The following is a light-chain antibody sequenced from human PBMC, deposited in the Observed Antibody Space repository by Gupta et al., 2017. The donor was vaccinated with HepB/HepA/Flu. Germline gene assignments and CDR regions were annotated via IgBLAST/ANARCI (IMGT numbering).Light chain of an antibody. Sequence: DVVMTQSPLSLPVTLGQPASISCRSNQSLVHSDGKTYLNWFHQRPGQSPRRLIYRASDRDSGVPDRFSGSGSGTDFTLKISSVEAEDVGIYYCMQGKHWPGTFGQGTKVEIK. CDR1: QSLVHSDGKTY. CDR3: MQGKHWPGT. V-gene: IGKV2-30*02. CDR2: RAS. J-gene: IGKJ1*01.